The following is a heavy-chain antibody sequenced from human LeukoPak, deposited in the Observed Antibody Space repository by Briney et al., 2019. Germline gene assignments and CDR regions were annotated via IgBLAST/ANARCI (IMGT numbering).Heavy chain of an antibody. V-gene: IGHV5-51*01. Sequence: GESLKISCKGSGYTFPNYWIAWVRQMAGKGLEWMGIIYPGDSDTTYKPSFQGQVTISADKSISTAYLQWSSLKASDTAMYYCARSRAEKVPVWGSYRHHDAFDIWGQGTRVTVSP. CDR2: IYPGDSDT. CDR3: ARSRAEKVPVWGSYRHHDAFDI. J-gene: IGHJ3*02. D-gene: IGHD3-16*02. CDR1: GYTFPNYW.